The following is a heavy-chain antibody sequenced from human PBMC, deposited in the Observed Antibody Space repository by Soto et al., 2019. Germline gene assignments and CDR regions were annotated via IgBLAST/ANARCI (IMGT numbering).Heavy chain of an antibody. Sequence: QVQLVESGGGVVQPGRSLRLSFAASGFTFSSYAMHWVRQAPGKGLEWVAVISYDGSNKYYADSVKGRFTISRDNSKNTLYLQMNSLRAEDTAVYYCARDYYRFNSGYGFSMDVWGQGTTVTVSS. CDR2: ISYDGSNK. V-gene: IGHV3-30-3*01. CDR1: GFTFSSYA. D-gene: IGHD5-12*01. CDR3: ARDYYRFNSGYGFSMDV. J-gene: IGHJ6*02.